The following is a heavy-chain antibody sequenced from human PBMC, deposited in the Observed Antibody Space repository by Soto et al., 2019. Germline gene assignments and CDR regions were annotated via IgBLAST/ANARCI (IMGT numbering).Heavy chain of an antibody. Sequence: PGGSLRLSCAASGFTFSSYGMHWVRQAPGKGLEWVAVISYDGSNKYYADSVKGRFTISRDNSKNTLYLQMNSLRAEDTAVYYCAKDAGDIVVVTAPPGWYFDLWGRGTLVTVSS. CDR3: AKDAGDIVVVTAPPGWYFDL. CDR1: GFTFSSYG. J-gene: IGHJ2*01. D-gene: IGHD2-21*02. V-gene: IGHV3-30*18. CDR2: ISYDGSNK.